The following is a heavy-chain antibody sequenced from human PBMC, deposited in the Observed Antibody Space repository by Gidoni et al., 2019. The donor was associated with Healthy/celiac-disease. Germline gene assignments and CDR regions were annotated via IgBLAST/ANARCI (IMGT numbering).Heavy chain of an antibody. Sequence: QVQLQQWGAGLMKPSETLSLTCAVYGGSVSGYYWSWIRQPPGKGLEWIGEINHTESTNYNPSLTSRVPISVDTFKIQFSLKLSSVTAADTAVYYCARAYTRGSRFHLLFDYWGQGTLVTVSS. J-gene: IGHJ4*02. CDR3: ARAYTRGSRFHLLFDY. CDR1: GGSVSGYY. V-gene: IGHV4-34*01. D-gene: IGHD2-15*01. CDR2: INHTEST.